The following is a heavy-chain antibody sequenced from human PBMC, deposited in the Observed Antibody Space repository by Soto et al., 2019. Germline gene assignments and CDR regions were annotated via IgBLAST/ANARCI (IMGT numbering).Heavy chain of an antibody. J-gene: IGHJ4*02. D-gene: IGHD6-19*01. CDR2: ISYDGSNK. V-gene: IGHV3-30-3*01. CDR1: GFTFSNYA. Sequence: QVQLVESGGRVVQPGRSLRLSCAASGFTFSNYALHWVRQAPGKGLEWVAVISYDGSNKYYADSVKGRFTISRDNSKNTLYLQMNSLRAEDTAVYYCARDKDGGGWYLGSDYWGQGTLVTVSS. CDR3: ARDKDGGGWYLGSDY.